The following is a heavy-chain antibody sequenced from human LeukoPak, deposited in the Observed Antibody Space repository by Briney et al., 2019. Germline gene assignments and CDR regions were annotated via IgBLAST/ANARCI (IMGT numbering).Heavy chain of an antibody. J-gene: IGHJ4*02. V-gene: IGHV4-39*07. D-gene: IGHD3-10*01. CDR3: AREGGFGELSR. CDR1: GGSISSSSYY. CDR2: IYTSGST. Sequence: PSETLSLTCTVSGGSISSSSYYWGWIRQPPGKGLEWIGRIYTSGSTNYNPSLKSRVTMSVDTSKNQFSLKLSSVTAADTAMYYCAREGGFGELSRWGQGTLVTVSS.